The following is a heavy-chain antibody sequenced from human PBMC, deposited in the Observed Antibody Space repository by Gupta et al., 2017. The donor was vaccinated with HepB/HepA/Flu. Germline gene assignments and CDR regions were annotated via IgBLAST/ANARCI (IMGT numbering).Heavy chain of an antibody. V-gene: IGHV4-4*02. CDR2: IYHSGST. CDR3: ARGLITMVRGVSFDP. Sequence: QVQLQESGPGLVKPSGTLSLTCAVSGGAISRSNWWSWVRQPPGKGLEWIGEIYHSGSTNYNPSLKSRVTISVDKSKNQFSLKLSSVTAADTAVYYCARGLITMVRGVSFDPWGQGTLVTVSS. J-gene: IGHJ5*02. D-gene: IGHD3-10*01. CDR1: GGAISRSNW.